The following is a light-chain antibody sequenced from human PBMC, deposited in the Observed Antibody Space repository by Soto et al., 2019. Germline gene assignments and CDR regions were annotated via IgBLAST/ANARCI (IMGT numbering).Light chain of an antibody. V-gene: IGKV1-33*01. J-gene: IGKJ4*01. Sequence: DTQMTQSPSSLSASVGDRVTITCQASRDISDYLNRYQQKPGKAPNLLIYDASNLETGVPSRFSGSGSGTHFTFTISSLQPEDTATYYCQQYDNVPLTFGGGTKVEIK. CDR2: DAS. CDR3: QQYDNVPLT. CDR1: RDISDY.